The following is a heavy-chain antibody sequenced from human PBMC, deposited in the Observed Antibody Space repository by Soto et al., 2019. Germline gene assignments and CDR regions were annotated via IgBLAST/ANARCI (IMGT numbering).Heavy chain of an antibody. CDR2: IYPGDSDT. V-gene: IGHV5-51*01. D-gene: IGHD4-17*01. CDR3: ARQIYGDYVEWRALAWFDP. J-gene: IGHJ5*02. CDR1: GYSFSSYW. Sequence: GESLKISCKGSGYSFSSYWIGWVRQMPGKGLEWMGIIYPGDSDTRYSPSFQGQVTISADKSISTAYLQWSSLKASDTAMYYCARQIYGDYVEWRALAWFDPWGQGTLVTVS.